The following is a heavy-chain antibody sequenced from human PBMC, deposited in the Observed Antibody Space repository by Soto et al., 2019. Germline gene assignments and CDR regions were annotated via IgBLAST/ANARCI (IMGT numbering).Heavy chain of an antibody. CDR1: GYTFTSYG. CDR2: ISAYNGNT. V-gene: IGHV1-18*01. Sequence: ASVKVSCKASGYTFTSYGISWVRQAPGQGLEWMGWISAYNGNTNYAQKLQGRVTMTTDTSTSTAYMELRSLRSDDTAVYYCATTRSDVSDYSNYYFDYWGQGTLVTVSS. J-gene: IGHJ4*02. D-gene: IGHD4-4*01. CDR3: ATTRSDVSDYSNYYFDY.